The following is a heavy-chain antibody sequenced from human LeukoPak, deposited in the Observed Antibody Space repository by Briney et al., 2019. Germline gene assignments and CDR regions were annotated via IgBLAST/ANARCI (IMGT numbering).Heavy chain of an antibody. J-gene: IGHJ4*02. CDR1: GYTFTSYG. CDR3: ARDEVFEGYIAARPFDY. Sequence: ASVKVSCKASGYTFTSYGISWVRQAPGQGLEWMGWISAYNGNTNYAQKLQGRVTMTTDTSTSTAYMELRSLRSDDTAAYYCARDEVFEGYIAARPFDYWGQGTLVTVSS. D-gene: IGHD6-6*01. V-gene: IGHV1-18*01. CDR2: ISAYNGNT.